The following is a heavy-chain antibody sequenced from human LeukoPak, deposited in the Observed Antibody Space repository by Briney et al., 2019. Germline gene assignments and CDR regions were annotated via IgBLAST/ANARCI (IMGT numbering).Heavy chain of an antibody. CDR3: ARRMYDYGDYVGPAGLDL. CDR2: IYPGDSDT. CDR1: GYSFTSYW. J-gene: IGHJ2*01. V-gene: IGHV5-51*01. Sequence: GESLEISCKGSGYSFTSYWIGWVRQMPGKGLEWMGIIYPGDSDTRYSPSFQGQVTISADKSISTAYLQWSSLKASDTAMYYCARRMYDYGDYVGPAGLDLWGRGTLVTVSS. D-gene: IGHD4-17*01.